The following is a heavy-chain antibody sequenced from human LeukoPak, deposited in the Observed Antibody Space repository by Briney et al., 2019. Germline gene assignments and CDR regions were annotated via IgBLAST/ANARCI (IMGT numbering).Heavy chain of an antibody. CDR1: GGSFSGYY. Sequence: PSETLSLTCAVYGGSFSGYYWSWIRQPPGKGLEWIGEINHSGSTNYNPSLKSRVTISVDTSKNQFSLKLSSVTAADTAVYYCTRGKTGDVPTVWGKGTTVTVSS. D-gene: IGHD7-27*01. CDR2: INHSGST. J-gene: IGHJ6*04. V-gene: IGHV4-34*01. CDR3: TRGKTGDVPTV.